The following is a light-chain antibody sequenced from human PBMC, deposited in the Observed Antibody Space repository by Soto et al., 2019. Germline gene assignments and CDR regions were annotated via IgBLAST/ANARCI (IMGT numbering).Light chain of an antibody. Sequence: DTVMTQSPLSLGVTPGEPASISCRSSESLLYSDGDNYLDWYLQKPGQSPQLXIYLASNRASGVPARFSGSGYGTYFKLKISRVEAEDVGLYYCMQALQTPNTFGQGTRLEIK. CDR2: LAS. J-gene: IGKJ5*01. CDR3: MQALQTPNT. CDR1: ESLLYSDGDNY. V-gene: IGKV2-28*01.